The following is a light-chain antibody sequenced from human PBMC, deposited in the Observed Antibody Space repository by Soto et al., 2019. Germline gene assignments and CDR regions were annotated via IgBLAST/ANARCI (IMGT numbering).Light chain of an antibody. CDR3: QQSYRTPHT. Sequence: DIRMTQSPSSLSASVGDRVTITCRASQGVSAYLLWYQQRQGRAPTLLIYAASNLLSRLPSRFSRNGYGTNLTRTISSLQPEDLSTYYCQQSYRTPHTVGQGTKLETK. CDR1: QGVSAY. J-gene: IGKJ2*01. CDR2: AAS. V-gene: IGKV1-39*01.